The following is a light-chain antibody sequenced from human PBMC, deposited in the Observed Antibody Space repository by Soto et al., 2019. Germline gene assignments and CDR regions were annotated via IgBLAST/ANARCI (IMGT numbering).Light chain of an antibody. Sequence: DIQMTQSPSTLSASVGDRVTITCRASQSISSWLAWYQQKPGKAPKLLIYKASSLESGVPSRFSGSGSVTEFTRTITSLQPDDFETYYCQQYNSYWTFGQGTKVEIK. CDR1: QSISSW. CDR3: QQYNSYWT. V-gene: IGKV1-5*03. J-gene: IGKJ1*01. CDR2: KAS.